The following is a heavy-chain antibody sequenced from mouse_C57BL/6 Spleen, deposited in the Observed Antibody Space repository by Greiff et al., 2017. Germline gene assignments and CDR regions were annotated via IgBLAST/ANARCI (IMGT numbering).Heavy chain of an antibody. D-gene: IGHD2-2*01. V-gene: IGHV1-22*01. CDR2: INPNNGGT. CDR3: ARHYGYDDYFDY. Sequence: VQLKASGPELVKPGASVKMSCKASGYTFTDYNMHWVKQSHGKSLEWIGYINPNNGGTSYNQKFKGKATLTVNKSSSTAYMELRSLTSEDSAVYYCARHYGYDDYFDYWGKGTTLTVSS. J-gene: IGHJ2*01. CDR1: GYTFTDYN.